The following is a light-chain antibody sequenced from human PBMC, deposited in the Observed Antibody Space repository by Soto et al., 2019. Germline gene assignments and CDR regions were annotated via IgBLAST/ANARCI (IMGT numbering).Light chain of an antibody. Sequence: QSVLTQPPSVSEAPRQRVTISCSGSSSNIGNNAVNWYQQLPGKAPKLLIYRNDQRPSGVPDRFSGSKSGTSASLAISGLQSEDEADYYCSAWDDSLKGVVFGGGTKLTVL. CDR3: SAWDDSLKGVV. J-gene: IGLJ2*01. CDR1: SSNIGNNA. CDR2: RND. V-gene: IGLV1-36*01.